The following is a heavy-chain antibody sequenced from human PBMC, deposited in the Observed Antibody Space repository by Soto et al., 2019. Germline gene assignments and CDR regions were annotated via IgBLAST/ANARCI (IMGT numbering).Heavy chain of an antibody. CDR3: ASSAYGSRYYYGMDV. J-gene: IGHJ6*02. CDR2: ISAYNGNT. Sequence: ASVKVSCKASGYTFTSYGISWVRQAPGQGLEWMGWISAYNGNTNYAQKLQGRVTMTTDTSTSTAYMELRSLRSDDTAVYYCASSAYGSRYYYGMDVWGQGTTVTVSS. D-gene: IGHD3-10*01. CDR1: GYTFTSYG. V-gene: IGHV1-18*01.